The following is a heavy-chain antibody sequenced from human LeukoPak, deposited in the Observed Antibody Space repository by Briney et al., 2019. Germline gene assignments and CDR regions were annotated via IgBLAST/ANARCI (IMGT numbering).Heavy chain of an antibody. J-gene: IGHJ4*02. CDR1: GVSISSYF. V-gene: IGHV4-4*07. CDR2: IYSSGST. Sequence: PSETLSLTCTVSGVSISSYFWSWVRQPAGKGLEWIGRIYSSGSTKYNPSLQSRVTMSLDTSKKQLSLNLGSVTAADTAVHYCARAGSSGGLCDYWGQGILVTVSS. D-gene: IGHD6-19*01. CDR3: ARAGSSGGLCDY.